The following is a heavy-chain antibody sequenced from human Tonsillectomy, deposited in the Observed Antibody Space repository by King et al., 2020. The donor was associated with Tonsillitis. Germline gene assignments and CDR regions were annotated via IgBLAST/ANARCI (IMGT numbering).Heavy chain of an antibody. J-gene: IGHJ4*02. CDR2: LSYDGDHT. D-gene: IGHD3-10*01. CDR1: GFTFRSFG. V-gene: IGHV3-30*18. Sequence: VQLVESGGGVVQPGGSLRLSCAASGFTFRSFGMHWVRQTPDKGLEWLAVLSYDGDHTFYADSVKGRFTISRDNSDNILYLQMDSLRTEDTAVYYCAKSRPGSSWYGGDYWGQGTLVTVSS. CDR3: AKSRPGSSWYGGDY.